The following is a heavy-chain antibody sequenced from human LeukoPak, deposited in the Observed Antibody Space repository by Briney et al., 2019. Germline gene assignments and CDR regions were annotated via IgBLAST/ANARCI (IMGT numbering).Heavy chain of an antibody. Sequence: SETLSLTCTVSGVSISSYYWSWIRQPPGKGLEWIGYIYYSGSTNYNPSLKSRVTISVDTSKNQFSLKLSSVTAADTAVYYCARDHGYIAAADNNWFDPWGQGTLVTVSS. CDR3: ARDHGYIAAADNNWFDP. D-gene: IGHD6-13*01. CDR1: GVSISSYY. CDR2: IYYSGST. J-gene: IGHJ5*02. V-gene: IGHV4-59*01.